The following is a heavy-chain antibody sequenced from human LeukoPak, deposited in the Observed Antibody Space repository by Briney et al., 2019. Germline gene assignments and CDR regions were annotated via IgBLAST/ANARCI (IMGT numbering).Heavy chain of an antibody. D-gene: IGHD3-22*01. CDR2: VRQDENEK. CDR3: AREWDYDSSGYYPFF. Sequence: GGSLRLSCAASGFTFSSYWMSRVRQAPGKGLEWVANVRQDENEKHYADSVKGRFTISRDNAKNSLYLQMNSLRAEDTAVYYCAREWDYDSSGYYPFFWGQGTLVTVSS. J-gene: IGHJ4*02. CDR1: GFTFSSYW. V-gene: IGHV3-7*01.